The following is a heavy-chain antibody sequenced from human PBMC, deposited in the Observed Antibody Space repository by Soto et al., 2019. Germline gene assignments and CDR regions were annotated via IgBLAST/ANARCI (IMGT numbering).Heavy chain of an antibody. CDR3: AKETARYYGSGSI. Sequence: EVQLLESGGALLQPGGSLRPSCAASGFTFASKPMSWFAQAPGKGLEWVSAISGSGGSTYYADSVKGRFTISRDNSKNTLYLQMNSLRAEDTAVYYCAKETARYYGSGSIWGQGTLVTVSS. CDR2: ISGSGGST. D-gene: IGHD3-10*01. CDR1: GFTFASKP. J-gene: IGHJ4*02. V-gene: IGHV3-23*01.